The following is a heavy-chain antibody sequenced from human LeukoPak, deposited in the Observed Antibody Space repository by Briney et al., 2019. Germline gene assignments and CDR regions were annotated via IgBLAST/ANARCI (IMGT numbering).Heavy chain of an antibody. J-gene: IGHJ4*02. V-gene: IGHV3-33*01. Sequence: PGGSLRLSCAASGFIFSSYGMHWVRQAPGKGLEWVALIWYDGSKKYYADSVKGRFTISRDNSKNTLYLQMNSLTAEDTAVYYCARVTRDISVAGYWGQGTLVTVSS. D-gene: IGHD6-19*01. CDR1: GFIFSSYG. CDR3: ARVTRDISVAGY. CDR2: IWYDGSKK.